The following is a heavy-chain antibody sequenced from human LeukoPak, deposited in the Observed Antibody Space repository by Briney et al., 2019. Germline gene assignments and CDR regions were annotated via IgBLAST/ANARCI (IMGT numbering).Heavy chain of an antibody. V-gene: IGHV3-48*01. J-gene: IGHJ4*02. CDR2: FGISGTI. Sequence: RGSLRLSCAASGFAVNTYDMHWVRQAPGEGPQWIAYFGISGTIYYADSVRGRFTISRDSAKNSLYLQMNGLRVDDTAIYYCAGYGVYPYWGQGTPVTVSS. CDR3: AGYGVYPY. CDR1: GFAVNTYD. D-gene: IGHD5/OR15-5a*01.